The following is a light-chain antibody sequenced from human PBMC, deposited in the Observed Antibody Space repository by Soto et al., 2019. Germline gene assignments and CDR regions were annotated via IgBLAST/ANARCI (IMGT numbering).Light chain of an antibody. CDR2: KAS. J-gene: IGKJ1*01. Sequence: DIQMTHSPSSLSASVGHTVTITCRASQIISTYVTWYQQKPGKAPKLLIYKASSLESGVPPRFSGSGSGTEFTLTISSLQPDDFATYYCQQYNSYSQTFGQGTKVDIK. V-gene: IGKV1-5*03. CDR3: QQYNSYSQT. CDR1: QIISTY.